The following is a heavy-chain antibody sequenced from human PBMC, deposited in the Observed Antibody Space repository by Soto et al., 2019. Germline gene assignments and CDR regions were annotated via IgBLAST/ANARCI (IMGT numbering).Heavy chain of an antibody. CDR2: IKTISDGGAV. Sequence: GSLRLSCAASGFTFRNAWMTWVRQAPGKGLEWFGRIKTISDGGAVDYAAPVKGRVTISRDDSTDTLFLHMNSLTTEDTGVYYCSTDSEEVAEVPATYGTDVWGQGTTVTVSS. J-gene: IGHJ6*02. CDR3: STDSEEVAEVPATYGTDV. D-gene: IGHD3-10*01. V-gene: IGHV3-15*01. CDR1: GFTFRNAW.